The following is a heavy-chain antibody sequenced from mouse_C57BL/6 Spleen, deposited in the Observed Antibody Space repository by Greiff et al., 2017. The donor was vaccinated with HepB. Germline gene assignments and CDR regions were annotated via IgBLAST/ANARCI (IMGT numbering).Heavy chain of an antibody. CDR1: GYSITSGYD. CDR2: ISYSGST. Sequence: EVKLQESGPGMVKPSQSLSLTCTVTGYSITSGYDWHWIRHFPGNKLEWMGYISYSGSTNYNPSLKSRISITHDTSKNHFFLKLNSVTTEDTATYYCARVGGYGAWFAYWGQGTLVTVSA. J-gene: IGHJ3*01. D-gene: IGHD2-2*01. V-gene: IGHV3-1*01. CDR3: ARVGGYGAWFAY.